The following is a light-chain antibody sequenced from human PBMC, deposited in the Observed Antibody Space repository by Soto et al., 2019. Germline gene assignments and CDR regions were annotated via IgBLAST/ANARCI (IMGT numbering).Light chain of an antibody. CDR2: ANN. CDR3: SSFAGSNNFPYV. CDR1: SSNIGSPFD. V-gene: IGLV1-40*01. J-gene: IGLJ1*01. Sequence: QSVLTQPPSVSGAPGQRVTISCTGNSSNIGSPFDVHWYQHLPGTAPRLLIYANNNRPSGVPDRFSGSKSGTSASLAITGLQAEDEADYYCSSFAGSNNFPYVFGTGTKVTVL.